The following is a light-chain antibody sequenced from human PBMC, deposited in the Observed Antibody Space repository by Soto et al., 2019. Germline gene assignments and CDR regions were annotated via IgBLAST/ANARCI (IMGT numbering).Light chain of an antibody. CDR3: CSFAGSNPFPYV. J-gene: IGLJ1*01. V-gene: IGLV2-23*02. CDR2: EVN. CDR1: ISDVGSHNL. Sequence: QSALTQPASVSGSPGQSITIPCTGTISDVGSHNLVSWYQQHPDKAPKLIIYEVNERPSGVSSRFSGSKSGNTASLTVSGLQPDDEADYHCCSFAGSNPFPYVFGTGTKVTVL.